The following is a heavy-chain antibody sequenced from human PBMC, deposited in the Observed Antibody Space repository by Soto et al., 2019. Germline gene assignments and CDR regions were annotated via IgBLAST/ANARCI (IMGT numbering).Heavy chain of an antibody. V-gene: IGHV4-39*01. J-gene: IGHJ2*01. CDR1: GGSISGSSYY. CDR3: ARRGRSSWYVDWYFDL. D-gene: IGHD6-13*01. Sequence: QLQLQESGPGLVKPSETLSLTCTVSGGSISGSSYYWGWIRQPPGKGLEWIGSIYYSGSTYYNPSLKSRVTISVDTSKNQFSLKLSSVTAADTAVYYCARRGRSSWYVDWYFDLWGRGTLVTVSS. CDR2: IYYSGST.